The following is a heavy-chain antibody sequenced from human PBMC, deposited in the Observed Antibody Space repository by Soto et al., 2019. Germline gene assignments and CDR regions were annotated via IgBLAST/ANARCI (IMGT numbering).Heavy chain of an antibody. CDR3: ARRGSSGNNWFGP. D-gene: IGHD3-22*01. CDR1: VYSFTSYW. J-gene: IGHJ5*02. CDR2: FYPDDSAT. V-gene: IGHV5-51*07. Sequence: PGESLKISSKGSVYSFTSYWFDWAHQMPGKGLELMGIFYPDDSATRYSPSFQGQVTISADKSISTAYLQWSRLKASDTAMYYCARRGSSGNNWFGPWGQGTLVTVSS.